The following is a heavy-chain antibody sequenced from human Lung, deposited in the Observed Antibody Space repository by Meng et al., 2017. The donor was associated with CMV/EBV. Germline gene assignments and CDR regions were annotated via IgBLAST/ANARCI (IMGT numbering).Heavy chain of an antibody. Sequence: LRRSCADSGFTLHWVRQAPGKGLEWVAVISYDESKKYYADSVKGRFTISRDNFKDTLYLQMNSLRVDDTAVYYCARAVSAVADSPFDYWGRGALVTVSS. J-gene: IGHJ4*02. D-gene: IGHD6-19*01. CDR1: GFTL. V-gene: IGHV3-30-3*01. CDR3: ARAVSAVADSPFDY. CDR2: ISYDESKK.